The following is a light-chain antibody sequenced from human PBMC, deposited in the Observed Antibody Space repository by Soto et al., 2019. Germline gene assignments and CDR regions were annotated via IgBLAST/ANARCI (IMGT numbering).Light chain of an antibody. CDR1: QSITNNY. V-gene: IGKV3-20*01. CDR3: QHYGRSPRT. Sequence: EIVLTQSPGTLSFSPGERATLSCRASQSITNNYLAWYQQKAGQVPRLLLYGASTRPTGIPDRFSGSGSGTDFTLTITRLEPDDFAVYYCQHYGRSPRTFGQGTKVAI. J-gene: IGKJ1*01. CDR2: GAS.